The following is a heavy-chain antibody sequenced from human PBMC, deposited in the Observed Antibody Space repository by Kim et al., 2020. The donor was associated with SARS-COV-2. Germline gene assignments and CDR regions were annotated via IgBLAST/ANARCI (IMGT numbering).Heavy chain of an antibody. V-gene: IGHV4-61*02. CDR1: GGSISSGSYY. Sequence: SETLYLTCTVSGGSISSGSYYWSWIRQPAGKGMEWIGRIYTSGSTNYNPSLKSRVTISVDTSKNQFSLKLSSVTAADTAVYYCAREGDYSSSWSRDFQHWGQGTLVTVSS. D-gene: IGHD6-13*01. J-gene: IGHJ1*01. CDR3: AREGDYSSSWSRDFQH. CDR2: IYTSGST.